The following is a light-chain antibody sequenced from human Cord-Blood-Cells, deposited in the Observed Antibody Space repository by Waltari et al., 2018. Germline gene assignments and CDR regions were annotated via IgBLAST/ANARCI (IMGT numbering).Light chain of an antibody. V-gene: IGKV3-20*01. CDR2: GAS. Sequence: ELVLTQSPGTLASSPGEIATLSCRASQSVSSSYLAWYQQKPGQAPRLLIYGASSRATGIPDRFSGSGSGTDFTLTISRLEPEDFAVYYCQQYGSSPLTFGGGTKVEIK. CDR1: QSVSSSY. CDR3: QQYGSSPLT. J-gene: IGKJ4*01.